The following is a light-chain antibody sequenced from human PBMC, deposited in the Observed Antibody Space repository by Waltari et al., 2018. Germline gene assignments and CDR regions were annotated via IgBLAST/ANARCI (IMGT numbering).Light chain of an antibody. V-gene: IGKV1-27*01. CDR3: QQDYTTPYS. J-gene: IGKJ2*03. Sequence: DIQMTQSPSSLSASVGDRVTVTCRASQGINQGLSWYQQKPGKAPTLLIYAASSLQTGVSSRFSGSGSGTDFTLTISSLQPEDVATYYCQQDYTTPYSFGQGTTVEIK. CDR2: AAS. CDR1: QGINQG.